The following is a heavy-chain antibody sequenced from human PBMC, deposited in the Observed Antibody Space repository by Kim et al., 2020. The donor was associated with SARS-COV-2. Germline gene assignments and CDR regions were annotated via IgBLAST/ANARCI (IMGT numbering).Heavy chain of an antibody. D-gene: IGHD3-16*01. V-gene: IGHV4-34*01. CDR1: GGSFSGYY. J-gene: IGHJ5*02. Sequence: SETLSLTCAVYGGSFSGYYWSWIRQPPGKGLEWIGEINHSGSTNYNPSLKSRVTISVDTSKNQFSLKLSSVTAADTAVYYCASMKGWFDPWGQGTLVTVSS. CDR3: ASMKGWFDP. CDR2: INHSGST.